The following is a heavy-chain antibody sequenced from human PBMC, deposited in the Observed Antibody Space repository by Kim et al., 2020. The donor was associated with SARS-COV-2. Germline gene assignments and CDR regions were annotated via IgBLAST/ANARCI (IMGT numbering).Heavy chain of an antibody. Sequence: SETLSLTCTVSGDSISSYYWGWIRQPPGKGLEWIGYIYYTGSTNYNASLKSRVTISVDTSKNQFSLKLSSVTAADTAVYYCAGSLRTYYGSGSYTFDYWGQGTLVTVSS. J-gene: IGHJ4*02. V-gene: IGHV4-59*08. CDR3: AGSLRTYYGSGSYTFDY. CDR1: GDSISSYY. D-gene: IGHD3-10*01. CDR2: IYYTGST.